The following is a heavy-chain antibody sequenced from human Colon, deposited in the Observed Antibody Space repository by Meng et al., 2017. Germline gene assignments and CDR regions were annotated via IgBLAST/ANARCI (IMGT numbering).Heavy chain of an antibody. CDR3: ARDPWYFDL. Sequence: ELRLGVTGGGRVKPGVSLRFSLAASGFTFSSYSMNGVRQAPGKGLEWVSSISSSSSYIYYSDSVKGRFTISRDNAKNSLYLQMNSLRAEDTAVYYCARDPWYFDLWGRGTLVTVSS. CDR2: ISSSSSYI. J-gene: IGHJ2*01. V-gene: IGHV3-21*01. CDR1: GFTFSSYS.